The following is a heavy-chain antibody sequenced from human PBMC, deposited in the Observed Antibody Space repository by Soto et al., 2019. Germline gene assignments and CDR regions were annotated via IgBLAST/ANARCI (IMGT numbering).Heavy chain of an antibody. Sequence: GGSLRLSCAASGFTFSSAWMNWVRQAPGKGLEWVGRIQTKTDGGTTDYAAPVKGRFTISRDDSKNMLFLQMNSLKTEDTAVYFCTMTSTYWGQGTLVTVSS. J-gene: IGHJ4*02. D-gene: IGHD2-2*01. CDR1: GFTFSSAW. V-gene: IGHV3-15*07. CDR2: IQTKTDGGTT. CDR3: TMTSTY.